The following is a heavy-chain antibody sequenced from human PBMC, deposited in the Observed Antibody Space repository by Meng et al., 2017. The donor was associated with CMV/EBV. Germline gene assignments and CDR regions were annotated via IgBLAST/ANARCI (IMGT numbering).Heavy chain of an antibody. J-gene: IGHJ5*02. CDR3: ARRGSHYGSGSYYNWFDP. CDR1: GGTFSSYA. V-gene: IGHV1-69*12. CDR2: IIPIFGTA. Sequence: QVQLVQSGAEVKKPGSSVKVACKASGGTFSSYAISWVRQAPGQGLEWMGGIIPIFGTANYAQKFQGRVTITADESTSTAYMELSSLRSEDTAVYYCARRGSHYGSGSYYNWFDPWGQGTLVTVSS. D-gene: IGHD3-10*01.